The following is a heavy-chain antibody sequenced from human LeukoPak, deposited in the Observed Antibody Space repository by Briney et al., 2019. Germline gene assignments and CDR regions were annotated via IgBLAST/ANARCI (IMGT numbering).Heavy chain of an antibody. Sequence: ASVKVSCKASGYTFTGYYMHWVRQAPGQGLEWMGWINPNSGDTNYAQKFQGRVTMTRDTSITTAYMELSRLTSDDTAVYYCARAIVRGVIIRGDWFDSWGQGALVTVSS. CDR1: GYTFTGYY. J-gene: IGHJ5*01. V-gene: IGHV1-2*02. D-gene: IGHD3-10*02. CDR2: INPNSGDT. CDR3: ARAIVRGVIIRGDWFDS.